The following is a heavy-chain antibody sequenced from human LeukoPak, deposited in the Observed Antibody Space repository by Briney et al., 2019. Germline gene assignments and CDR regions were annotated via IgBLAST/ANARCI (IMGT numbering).Heavy chain of an antibody. V-gene: IGHV4-39*07. J-gene: IGHJ3*02. CDR1: GGSISSSTYF. CDR2: IYYVGNT. D-gene: IGHD3-3*01. CDR3: ARTSDYYSPAFDI. Sequence: PSETLSLTCTVSGGSISSSTYFWGWIRQPPGKGLEWIGIIYYVGNTYYNPSLKSRVTISVDTSKNQFSLKLSSVTAADTALYYCARTSDYYSPAFDIWGQGTMVTVSS.